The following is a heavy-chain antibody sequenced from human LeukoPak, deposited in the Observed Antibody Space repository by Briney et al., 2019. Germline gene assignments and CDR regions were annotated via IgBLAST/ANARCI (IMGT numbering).Heavy chain of an antibody. V-gene: IGHV3-48*01. Sequence: GGSLRLSCAASGFTFSNYIMNWVRQAPGKGLEWVSYISSSGFTIYYADSVKGRFTISRDNAKNSLYLQMNSLRADDTAVYYCARFAAGGSYYYYMDVWGKGTTVTVSS. CDR3: ARFAAGGSYYYYMDV. D-gene: IGHD6-25*01. J-gene: IGHJ6*03. CDR1: GFTFSNYI. CDR2: ISSSGFTI.